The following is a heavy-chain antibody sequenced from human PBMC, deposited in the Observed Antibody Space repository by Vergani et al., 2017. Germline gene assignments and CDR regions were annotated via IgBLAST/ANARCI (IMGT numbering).Heavy chain of an antibody. CDR1: GFTFSSYA. CDR2: ISGSGGST. D-gene: IGHD2-2*01. J-gene: IGHJ6*03. Sequence: EVQLLESGGGLVQPGGSLRLSCAASGFTFSSYAMSWVRQAPGKGLEWVSAISGSGGSTYYADSVKGRFTISSDNSKNTLYLQMNSLSAEDTAGYYCAKRYCSSTSCYAYYYYYMDVWGKGTTVTVSS. V-gene: IGHV3-23*01. CDR3: AKRYCSSTSCYAYYYYYMDV.